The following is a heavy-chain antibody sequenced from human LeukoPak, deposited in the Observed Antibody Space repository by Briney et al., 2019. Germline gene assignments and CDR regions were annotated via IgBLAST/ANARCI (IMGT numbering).Heavy chain of an antibody. CDR3: ARGRRGYATQP. D-gene: IGHD5-18*01. J-gene: IGHJ5*02. Sequence: SETLSLTCAVYGGSFSGYYWSWIRQPPGKGLEWMGEINHSGSAKYNPSTNSRVTISVDTSKNQYSMKLSSVTAAETAVYYCARGRRGYATQPWGPGTLVTVSS. CDR2: INHSGSA. V-gene: IGHV4-34*01. CDR1: GGSFSGYY.